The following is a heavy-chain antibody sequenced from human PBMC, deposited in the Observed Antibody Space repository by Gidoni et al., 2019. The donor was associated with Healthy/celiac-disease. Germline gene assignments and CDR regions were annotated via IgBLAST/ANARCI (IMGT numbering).Heavy chain of an antibody. J-gene: IGHJ6*02. CDR1: GYTFPSYD. V-gene: IGHV1-8*01. CDR2: MNPNSGNT. CDR3: ARGATRGLLRVYYGMDV. Sequence: QVQLVQSGAEVKKPGASVKVSCKASGYTFPSYDINWVRQAPGQGLEWMGWMNPNSGNTGYAQKFQGRVTMTRNTSISTAYMELSSLRSEDTAVYYCARGATRGLLRVYYGMDVWGQGTTVTVSS. D-gene: IGHD2-21*02.